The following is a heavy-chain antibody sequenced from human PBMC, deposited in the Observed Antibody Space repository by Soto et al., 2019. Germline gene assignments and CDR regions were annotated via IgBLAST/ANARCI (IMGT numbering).Heavy chain of an antibody. D-gene: IGHD6-19*01. CDR2: INAGNGNT. Sequence: QVQLVQSGAEVKKPGASVKVSCKASGYTFTSYAMHWVRQAPGQRLEWMGWINAGNGNTKYSQKFQGRVTITRDTSASTAYMELSSLRSEDTAVYYCAGDIAVAGTRYYFDYWGQGTLVTVSS. CDR3: AGDIAVAGTRYYFDY. CDR1: GYTFTSYA. J-gene: IGHJ4*02. V-gene: IGHV1-3*01.